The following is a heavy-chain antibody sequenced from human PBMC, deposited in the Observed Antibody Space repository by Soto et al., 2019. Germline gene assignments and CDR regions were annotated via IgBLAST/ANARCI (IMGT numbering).Heavy chain of an antibody. CDR3: ASMNYDSSGYYYVFDY. CDR1: GYTFTSYG. Sequence: QVQLVQSGAEVKKPGASVKVSCKASGYTFTSYGISWVRQAPGQGLEWMGWISAYNCNTNYAQKLQGRVTMTTDTATSTADMELRSLRSYDTAVYYCASMNYDSSGYYYVFDYWGQGTLVTVSS. V-gene: IGHV1-18*01. J-gene: IGHJ4*02. CDR2: ISAYNCNT. D-gene: IGHD3-22*01.